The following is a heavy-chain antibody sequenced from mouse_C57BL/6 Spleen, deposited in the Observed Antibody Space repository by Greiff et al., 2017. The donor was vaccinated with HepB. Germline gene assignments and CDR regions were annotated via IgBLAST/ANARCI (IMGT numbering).Heavy chain of an antibody. CDR3: ARDQIYGGYFDY. D-gene: IGHD1-1*02. Sequence: EVKLVESEGGLVQPGSSMKLSCTASGFTFSDYYMAWVRQVPEKGLEWVANINYDGSSTYYLDSLKSRFIISRDNAKNILYLQMSSLKSEDTATYYCARDQIYGGYFDYWGQGTTLTVSS. CDR1: GFTFSDYY. J-gene: IGHJ2*01. CDR2: INYDGSST. V-gene: IGHV5-16*01.